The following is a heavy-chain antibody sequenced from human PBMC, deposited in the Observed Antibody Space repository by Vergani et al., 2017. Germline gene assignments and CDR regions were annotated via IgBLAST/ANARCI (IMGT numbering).Heavy chain of an antibody. V-gene: IGHV3-33*01. D-gene: IGHD5-12*01. CDR3: ARDLRLLYKRFDP. Sequence: QVQLVESGGGVVQPGRSLRLSCAASGFTFNQYGMHWVRQAPGKGLEWVAVIWYDGNNKQYADSVKRRFTISRDNSKSTMYLQMNSLRDEDTGVYYCARDLRLLYKRFDPWGQGALVTVSS. CDR2: IWYDGNNK. CDR1: GFTFNQYG. J-gene: IGHJ5*02.